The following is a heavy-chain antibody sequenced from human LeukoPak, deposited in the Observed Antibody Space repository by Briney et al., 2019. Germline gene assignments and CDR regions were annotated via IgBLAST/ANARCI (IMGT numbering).Heavy chain of an antibody. CDR2: INHSGST. D-gene: IGHD5-24*01. CDR1: GGSFSGYY. V-gene: IGHV4-34*01. Sequence: PSETLSLTCAVYGGSFSGYYWSWIRQPPGKGLEWIGEINHSGSTNYNPSLKSRVTISVDTSKNQFSLKLSSVTAADTAVYYCARGIRAGYDYWGQGTLVTVSS. J-gene: IGHJ4*02. CDR3: ARGIRAGYDY.